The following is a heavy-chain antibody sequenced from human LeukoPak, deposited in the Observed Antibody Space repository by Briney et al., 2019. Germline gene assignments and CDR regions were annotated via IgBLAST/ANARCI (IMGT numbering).Heavy chain of an antibody. CDR2: ISGTSTYI. V-gene: IGHV3-21*01. Sequence: KPGGSLRLSCAASGFTFSDYSMNWVRQAPGKGLDWVSSISGTSTYILYADSVKDRFTISRDNARNSLYLQMNSLRAEDTAVYYCARFETVAAKPIEHWGPGTLVTVSS. D-gene: IGHD6-19*01. CDR1: GFTFSDYS. CDR3: ARFETVAAKPIEH. J-gene: IGHJ1*01.